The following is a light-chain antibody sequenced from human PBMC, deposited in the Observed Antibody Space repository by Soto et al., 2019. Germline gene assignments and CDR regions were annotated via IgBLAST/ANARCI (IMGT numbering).Light chain of an antibody. Sequence: EIVLAQSPGTPSLSPGERATPSCTASQSVSSSYLAWYQQKPGQAPRLLIYGASSRATGIPDRFSGSGSGTDFTLTISRLEPEDFAVYYCQQYGSSPVTFGGGTKVDIK. V-gene: IGKV3-20*01. CDR1: QSVSSSY. J-gene: IGKJ4*01. CDR3: QQYGSSPVT. CDR2: GAS.